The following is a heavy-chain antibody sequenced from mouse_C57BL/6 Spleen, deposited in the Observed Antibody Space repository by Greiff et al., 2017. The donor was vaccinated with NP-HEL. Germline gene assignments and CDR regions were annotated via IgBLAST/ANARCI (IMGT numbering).Heavy chain of an antibody. V-gene: IGHV1-61*01. D-gene: IGHD2-1*01. CDR3: ARGDGNFPHFDY. J-gene: IGHJ2*01. CDR1: GYTFTSYW. Sequence: QVQLQQPGAELVRPGSSVKLSCKASGYTFTSYWMDWVKQRPGQGLEWIGNIYPSDSETHYNQKFKDKATLTVDKSSSTAYMQLSSLTSEDSAVYYCARGDGNFPHFDYWGQGTTLTVSS. CDR2: IYPSDSET.